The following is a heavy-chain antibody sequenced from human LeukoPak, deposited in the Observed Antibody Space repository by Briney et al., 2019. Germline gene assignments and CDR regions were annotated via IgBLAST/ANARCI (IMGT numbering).Heavy chain of an antibody. CDR3: AREELGMVYFDY. CDR1: GFTFSSYA. CDR2: ISYDASNK. J-gene: IGHJ4*02. Sequence: GRSLRLSCAASGFTFSSYAMHWVRQAPGKGLEWVAVISYDASNKYYADSVKGRFTISRDNSKNTLYLQMNSLRTEDTAVYYCAREELGMVYFDYWGQGTLVTVSS. D-gene: IGHD7-27*01. V-gene: IGHV3-30-3*01.